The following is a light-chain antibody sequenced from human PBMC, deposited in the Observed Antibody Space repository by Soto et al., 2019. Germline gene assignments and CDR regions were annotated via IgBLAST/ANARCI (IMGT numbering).Light chain of an antibody. J-gene: IGKJ1*01. V-gene: IGKV3-20*01. CDR1: QSVSSSY. Sequence: EIVLTQSPGTLSLSPGERATHSCRAIQSVSSSYLAWYQQKPGQAPRPLIYGASSRAIGIPDRFSGSGSGTDFTLTISRLEPEDFAVYYCQQYGSSPWTFGQGTKVDIK. CDR3: QQYGSSPWT. CDR2: GAS.